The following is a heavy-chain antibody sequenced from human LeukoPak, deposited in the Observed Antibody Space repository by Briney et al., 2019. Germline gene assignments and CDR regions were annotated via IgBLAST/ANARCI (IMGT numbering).Heavy chain of an antibody. V-gene: IGHV1-8*01. CDR1: GYTFTSYD. CDR2: MNPNSGNT. D-gene: IGHD6-6*01. CDR3: ARGLSAVGRGRSSSGY. J-gene: IGHJ4*02. Sequence: GASVKVSCKASGYTFTSYDINWVRQATGQGLEWKGWMNPNSGNTGYAQKFQGRVTMTRNTSISTAYMELSSLRSEDTAVYYCARGLSAVGRGRSSSGYWGQGTLVTVSS.